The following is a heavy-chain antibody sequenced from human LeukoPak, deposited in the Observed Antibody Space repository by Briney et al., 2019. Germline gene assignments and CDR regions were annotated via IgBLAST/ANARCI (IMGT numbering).Heavy chain of an antibody. J-gene: IGHJ5*02. D-gene: IGHD2-2*01. CDR1: GGSISSSSYY. CDR3: ARQKIYCSSTSCYPPDWFDP. CDR2: IYYSGST. Sequence: SETLSLTCTVSGGSISSSSYYWGWIRQPPGKGLEWIGSIYYSGSTYYNPSLKSRVTISVDTSKNQFSLKLSSVTAADTAVYYCARQKIYCSSTSCYPPDWFDPWGQGTLVTVSS. V-gene: IGHV4-39*01.